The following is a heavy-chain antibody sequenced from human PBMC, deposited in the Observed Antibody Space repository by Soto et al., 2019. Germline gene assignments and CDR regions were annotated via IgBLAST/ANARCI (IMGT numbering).Heavy chain of an antibody. J-gene: IGHJ4*02. CDR2: ISYDGSNK. CDR1: GFTFSSYA. D-gene: IGHD3-3*01. Sequence: VGSLRLSCAASGFTFSSYAMHWVRQAPGKGLEWVAVISYDGSNKYYADSVKGRFTISRDNSKNTLYLQMNSLRAEDTAVYYCARVFWSGYSKPPGYWGQGTRVTVS. V-gene: IGHV3-30-3*01. CDR3: ARVFWSGYSKPPGY.